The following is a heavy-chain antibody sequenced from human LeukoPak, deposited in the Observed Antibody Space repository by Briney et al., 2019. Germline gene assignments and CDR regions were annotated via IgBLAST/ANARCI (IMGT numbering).Heavy chain of an antibody. V-gene: IGHV3-30*18. D-gene: IGHD1-26*01. Sequence: GGSLRLSCAASGFTFSSYGMHWVRQAPGKGLEWVAVISYDGSNKYYADSVKGRFTISRDNSKNTLYLQMNSLRAEDTAVYYCAEDGAREGYYFDYWGQGTLVTVSS. CDR2: ISYDGSNK. CDR1: GFTFSSYG. J-gene: IGHJ4*02. CDR3: AEDGAREGYYFDY.